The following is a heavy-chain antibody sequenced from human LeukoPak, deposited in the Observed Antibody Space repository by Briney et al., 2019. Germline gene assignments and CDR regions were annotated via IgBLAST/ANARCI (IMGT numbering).Heavy chain of an antibody. J-gene: IGHJ4*02. CDR1: GFTFSSYS. V-gene: IGHV3-21*01. CDR2: ISSSSSYI. Sequence: GGSLRLSCAASGFTFSSYSMNWGRQAPGKGLEWVSSISSSSSYIYYADSVKGRFTISRDNSKNTLYLQMNSLRAEDTAVYYCAKDRSSSLRGTAMVDWGQGTLVTVSS. CDR3: AKDRSSSLRGTAMVD. D-gene: IGHD5-18*01.